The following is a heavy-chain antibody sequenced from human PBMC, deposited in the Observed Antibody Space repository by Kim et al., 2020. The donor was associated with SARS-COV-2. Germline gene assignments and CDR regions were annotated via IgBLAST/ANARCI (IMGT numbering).Heavy chain of an antibody. V-gene: IGHV4-39*07. D-gene: IGHD6-6*01. CDR3: AREDRVGSSCVCYFDY. J-gene: IGHJ4*02. Sequence: SLKSRVTISVDTSKNQFSLKLSSVTAADTAVYYCAREDRVGSSCVCYFDYWGQGTLVTVSS.